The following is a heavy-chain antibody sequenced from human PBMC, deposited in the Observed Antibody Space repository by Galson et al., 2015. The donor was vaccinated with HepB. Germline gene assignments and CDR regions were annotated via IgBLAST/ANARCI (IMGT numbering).Heavy chain of an antibody. V-gene: IGHV3-15*01. CDR3: TTGFSSGYYLPDY. D-gene: IGHD3-22*01. J-gene: IGHJ4*02. CDR1: GFTFSNAW. Sequence: SLRLSCAASGFTFSNAWMSWVRQAPGKGLEWVGRIKSKTDGGTTDYAAPVKGRFTISRDDSKNTLYLQMNSLKTEDTAVYYRTTGFSSGYYLPDYWGQGTLVTVSS. CDR2: IKSKTDGGTT.